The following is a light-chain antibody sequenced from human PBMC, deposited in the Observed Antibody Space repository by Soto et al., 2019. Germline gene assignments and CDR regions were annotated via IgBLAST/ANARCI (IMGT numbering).Light chain of an antibody. J-gene: IGLJ3*02. V-gene: IGLV1-40*01. CDR1: SSNIGAGYE. CDR2: GDR. Sequence: QYALTQPPSVSGAPGQRVTISCTGSSSNIGAGYEVHWYQQLPGTAPKLLIYGDRYRPSGVPDRFSGSKSGTSVSLAITGLQAEDEADYHCQSYDSSLSGMVFGGGTKLTVL. CDR3: QSYDSSLSGMV.